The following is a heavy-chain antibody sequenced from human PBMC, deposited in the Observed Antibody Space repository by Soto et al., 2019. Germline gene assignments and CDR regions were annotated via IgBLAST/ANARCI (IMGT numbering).Heavy chain of an antibody. CDR2: ISNDGSSQ. Sequence: SLRLSCAASGLTLSSYEMHWVRQSPGKGLEWVAVISNDGSSQCYADSVKGRFTISRDNSKNTLYLQMNSLSTEDTAVYFCAKDVKLSVSSVYSYYGMDVWGLGTTVTVSS. CDR3: AKDVKLSVSSVYSYYGMDV. CDR1: GLTLSSYE. J-gene: IGHJ6*02. V-gene: IGHV3-30*18. D-gene: IGHD1-1*01.